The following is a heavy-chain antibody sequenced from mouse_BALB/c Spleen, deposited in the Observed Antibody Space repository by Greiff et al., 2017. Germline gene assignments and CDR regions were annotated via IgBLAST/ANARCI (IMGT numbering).Heavy chain of an antibody. V-gene: IGHV5-17*02. CDR2: ISSGSSTI. J-gene: IGHJ4*01. Sequence: EVKLKESGGGLVQPGGSRKLSCAASGFTFSSFGMHWVRQAPEKGLEWVAYISSGSSTIYYADTVKGRFTISRDNPKNTLFLQMTSLRSEDTAMYYCARGSGRAMDYWGQGTSVTVSS. D-gene: IGHD1-1*02. CDR3: ARGSGRAMDY. CDR1: GFTFSSFG.